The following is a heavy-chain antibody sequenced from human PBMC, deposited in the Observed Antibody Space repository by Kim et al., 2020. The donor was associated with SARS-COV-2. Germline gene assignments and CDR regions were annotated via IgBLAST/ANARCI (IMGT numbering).Heavy chain of an antibody. V-gene: IGHV3-30*18. D-gene: IGHD4-17*01. J-gene: IGHJ4*02. CDR3: AKATTVTQRGYFAH. Sequence: GGSLRLSCAASGFTFSSYGMHWVRQAPGKGLEWVAVISNDGNNNYYGDSVKGRFTISRDNSKSTLYLQMNSLRTEDTAVYYCAKATTVTQRGYFAHWGQG. CDR2: ISNDGNNN. CDR1: GFTFSSYG.